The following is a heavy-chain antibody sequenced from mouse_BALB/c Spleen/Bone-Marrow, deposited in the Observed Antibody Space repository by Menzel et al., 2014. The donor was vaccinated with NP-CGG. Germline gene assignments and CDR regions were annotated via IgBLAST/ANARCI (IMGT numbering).Heavy chain of an antibody. Sequence: EVKLVESGAELVKPGASVKLSCTASGFNIKDTYMHWVKQRPEQGLEWIGRIDPANGNIKYDPKFQGKATITADTSSNTAYLRLSSLTSEDTAVYYCAPYYYGRWFANWGQGTLVTVSA. CDR1: GFNIKDTY. CDR2: IDPANGNI. V-gene: IGHV14-3*02. D-gene: IGHD1-1*01. J-gene: IGHJ3*01. CDR3: APYYYGRWFAN.